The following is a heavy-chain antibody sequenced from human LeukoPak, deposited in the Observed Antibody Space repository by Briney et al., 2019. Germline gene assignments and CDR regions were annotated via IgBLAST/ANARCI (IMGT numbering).Heavy chain of an antibody. D-gene: IGHD1-26*01. Sequence: ASVKVSCKASGYTFTSYGISWVRQAPGQGLEWMGWISAYNGNTNYAQKLQGRVTMTTDTSTSTAYMELRSLRSDDTAVYYCATDTLGAVTEGFDYWGQGTLVTVSS. V-gene: IGHV1-18*01. CDR1: GYTFTSYG. CDR3: ATDTLGAVTEGFDY. J-gene: IGHJ4*02. CDR2: ISAYNGNT.